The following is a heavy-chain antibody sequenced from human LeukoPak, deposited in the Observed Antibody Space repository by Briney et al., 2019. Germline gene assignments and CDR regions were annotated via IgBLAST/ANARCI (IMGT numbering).Heavy chain of an antibody. CDR3: ARKRGGRYVARGYLDY. D-gene: IGHD3-10*02. CDR1: EFTFSSDW. V-gene: IGHV3-7*03. J-gene: IGHJ4*02. Sequence: PGGSLRLSCAAPEFTFSSDWMSWVRQAPGKGLEWVAKIKEDGSEKYYVDSVKGRFTISRDNAKNSLVLEITSLRAEDTAVYYCARKRGGRYVARGYLDYWAQGTLVTVSS. CDR2: IKEDGSEK.